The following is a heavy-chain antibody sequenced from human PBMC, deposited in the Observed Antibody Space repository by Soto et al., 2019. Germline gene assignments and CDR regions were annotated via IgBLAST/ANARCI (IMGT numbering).Heavy chain of an antibody. V-gene: IGHV4-59*08. Sequence: ASETLSLTCTVSGGSIGTYYWSWIRQPPGKGLEWIGYIYYRGNTDYNPSLKSRVTISLDTPKNQFSLKLSSVTAADTAVYSCAAHRGPTYGPLDYWGQGILVTVSS. D-gene: IGHD3-10*01. CDR3: AAHRGPTYGPLDY. CDR1: GGSIGTYY. J-gene: IGHJ4*02. CDR2: IYYRGNT.